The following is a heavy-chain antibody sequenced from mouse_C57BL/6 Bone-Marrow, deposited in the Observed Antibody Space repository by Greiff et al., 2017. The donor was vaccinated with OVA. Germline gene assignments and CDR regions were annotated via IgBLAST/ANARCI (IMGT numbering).Heavy chain of an antibody. V-gene: IGHV1-85*01. J-gene: IGHJ1*03. D-gene: IGHD1-2*01. CDR3: ARSLRRYFDV. CDR1: GYTFTSYD. Sequence: VKLMESGPELVKPGASVTLSCKASGYTFTSYDINWVKQRPGQGLEWIGWIYPRDGSTTYNEKFKGKATLTVDTSSSTAYMEIHSLTSEDSAIYCCARSLRRYFDVWGTGTTVTVSS. CDR2: IYPRDGST.